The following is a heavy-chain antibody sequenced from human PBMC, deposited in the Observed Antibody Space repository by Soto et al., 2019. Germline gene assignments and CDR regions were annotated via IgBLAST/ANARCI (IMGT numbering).Heavy chain of an antibody. CDR2: INAGNGNT. CDR3: ARGSGPMIEWH. CDR1: GYTFTSYA. V-gene: IGHV1-3*01. J-gene: IGHJ4*02. Sequence: ASVKVSCKASGYTFTSYAMHWLRQAPGQRLEWMGWINAGNGNTKHSQKFQGRVTITRDTSASTAYMELSSLRSEDTAVYYCARGSGPMIEWHWGQGTLVTVSS. D-gene: IGHD3-22*01.